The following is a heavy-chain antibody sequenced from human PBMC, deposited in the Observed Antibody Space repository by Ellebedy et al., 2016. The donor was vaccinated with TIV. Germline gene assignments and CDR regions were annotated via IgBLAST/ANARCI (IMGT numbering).Heavy chain of an antibody. Sequence: SGPTLVKPTQTLTLTCTFSGFSLSTRGVGVGWIRQPPGKALEWLALIYWDDDKRYSPSLKSRLTITKDTSKNQVVLTMTNMDPVDTATYYCAHTITMVRGVITYHYYGMDVWGQGTTVTVSS. CDR1: GFSLSTRGVG. V-gene: IGHV2-5*02. CDR3: AHTITMVRGVITYHYYGMDV. D-gene: IGHD3-10*01. J-gene: IGHJ6*02. CDR2: IYWDDDK.